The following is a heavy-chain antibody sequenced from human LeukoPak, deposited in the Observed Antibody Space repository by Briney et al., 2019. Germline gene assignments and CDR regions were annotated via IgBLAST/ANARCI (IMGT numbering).Heavy chain of an antibody. D-gene: IGHD3-10*01. J-gene: IGHJ5*02. V-gene: IGHV4-34*01. CDR1: GGSFSGYY. CDR2: INHSGST. CDR3: ARGAITMVPWFDP. Sequence: SETLSLTCAVYGGSFSGYYWSWIRQPPGKGLEWIGEINHSGSTNYNPSLKSRVTISVDTSKNQFSLKLSSVTAADTVVYHCARGAITMVPWFDPWGQGTLVTVSS.